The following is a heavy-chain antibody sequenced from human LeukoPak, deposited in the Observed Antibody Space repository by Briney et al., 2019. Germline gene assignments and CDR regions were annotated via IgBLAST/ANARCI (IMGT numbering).Heavy chain of an antibody. V-gene: IGHV4-34*01. D-gene: IGHD2-15*01. Sequence: PSETLSLACTAYGESFSGYYWTWIRQPPGKGLEWIGEIGQSGSTNYNPSLKSRVTMSVDTSKNQFSLKLSSVTAADTAVYYCARGRYCSGGSCYYYWGQGTLVTVSS. CDR1: GESFSGYY. CDR3: ARGRYCSGGSCYYY. J-gene: IGHJ4*02. CDR2: IGQSGST.